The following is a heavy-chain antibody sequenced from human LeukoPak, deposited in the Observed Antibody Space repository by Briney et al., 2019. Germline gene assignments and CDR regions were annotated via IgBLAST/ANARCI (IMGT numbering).Heavy chain of an antibody. CDR1: GGSISSGGYY. V-gene: IGHV4-31*03. CDR3: ARFHTSGYYRHFDF. J-gene: IGHJ4*02. CDR2: IYYSGST. D-gene: IGHD3-22*01. Sequence: SETLSLTCTVSGGSISSGGYYWSWIRQHPGKGLEWIGYIYYSGSTYYNPSLKSRVTISVDTSKNQFSLKLSSVTAADTAVYYCARFHTSGYYRHFDFWGQGTLVTVSS.